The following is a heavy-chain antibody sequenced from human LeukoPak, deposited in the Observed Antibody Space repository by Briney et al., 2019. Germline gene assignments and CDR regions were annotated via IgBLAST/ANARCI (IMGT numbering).Heavy chain of an antibody. V-gene: IGHV2-5*02. Sequence: SGPTLGNPPQTFTLTCNFPGLSLPTIGVGVGWIRQPQGKALEWLALLYWEDDTRYSPSLRSRLTISKDTSKNQLFCRMTNMDPVDTATYYFAHGLIRQAGDFLYWRQGTLVTVPS. CDR3: AHGLIRQAGDFLY. CDR2: LYWEDDT. J-gene: IGHJ4*02. D-gene: IGHD7-27*01. CDR1: GLSLPTIGVG.